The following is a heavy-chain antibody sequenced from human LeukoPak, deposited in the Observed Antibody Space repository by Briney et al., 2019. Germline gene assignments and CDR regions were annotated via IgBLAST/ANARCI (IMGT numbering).Heavy chain of an antibody. CDR2: IYYSGST. V-gene: IGHV4-59*01. D-gene: IGHD2-2*01. CDR3: ARSSTSCYVCRPDAFDI. CDR1: GGSISSYY. Sequence: SETLSPTCTVSGGSISSYYWSWIRQPPGKGLEWIGYIYYSGSTNYNPSLKSRVTISVDTSKNQFSLKLSSVTAADTAVYYCARSSTSCYVCRPDAFDIWGQGTMVTVSS. J-gene: IGHJ3*02.